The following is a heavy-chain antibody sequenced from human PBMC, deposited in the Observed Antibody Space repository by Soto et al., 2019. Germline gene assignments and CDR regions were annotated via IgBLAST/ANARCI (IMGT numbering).Heavy chain of an antibody. V-gene: IGHV4-31*03. J-gene: IGHJ5*02. Sequence: SETLSLTFTVSGGSISSGGYYWSWIRQHPGKGLEWIGYIYYSGSTYYNPSLKSRVTISADTSKNQFSLKLSSVTAADTAVYYCARAAHYSSPFRWFDPWGQGTLVTVSS. CDR3: ARAAHYSSPFRWFDP. CDR2: IYYSGST. CDR1: GGSISSGGYY. D-gene: IGHD6-13*01.